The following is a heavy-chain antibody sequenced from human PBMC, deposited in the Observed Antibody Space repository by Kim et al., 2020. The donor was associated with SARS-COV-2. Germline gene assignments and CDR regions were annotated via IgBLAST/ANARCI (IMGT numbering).Heavy chain of an antibody. D-gene: IGHD3-10*01. CDR2: IYSGGSST. CDR1: GFTFSSYA. CDR3: AKDGDYYGSGSYDY. Sequence: GGSLRLSCAASGFTFSSYAMSWVRQAPGKGLEWVSVIYSGGSSTYYADSVKGRFTISRDNSKNTLYLQMNSLRAEDTAVYYCAKDGDYYGSGSYDYWGQGTLVTVSS. V-gene: IGHV3-23*03. J-gene: IGHJ4*02.